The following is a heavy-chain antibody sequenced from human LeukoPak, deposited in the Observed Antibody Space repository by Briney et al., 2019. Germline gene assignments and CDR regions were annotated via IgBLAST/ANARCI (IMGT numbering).Heavy chain of an antibody. CDR2: IKQDGSET. CDR1: GFTFSNYW. CDR3: ARTWGSRWLQSFDY. V-gene: IGHV3-7*01. J-gene: IGHJ4*02. Sequence: PGGSLRLSCAASGFTFSNYWINWVRQAPGKGLEWVANIKQDGSETYCVDSVKGRFTISRDNAKNSLYLQMNSLRAEDTAVYYCARTWGSRWLQSFDYWGQGTLVTVSS. D-gene: IGHD5-24*01.